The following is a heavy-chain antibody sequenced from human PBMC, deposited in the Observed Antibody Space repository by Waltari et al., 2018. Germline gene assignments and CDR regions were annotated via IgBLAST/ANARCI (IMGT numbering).Heavy chain of an antibody. CDR1: GGSFSGYY. CDR3: ARDGYSSSSGERYYYGMDV. J-gene: IGHJ6*02. Sequence: QVQLQQWAAGLLKPSATLSLTCAVYGGSFSGYYWSWISKPPGKGLEWIGESNHSGSTNYNPSLNSRVTISVDTSKNQFPLKLSSVTAADTAVYYCARDGYSSSSGERYYYGMDVWGQGTTVTVSS. D-gene: IGHD6-6*01. V-gene: IGHV4-34*01. CDR2: SNHSGST.